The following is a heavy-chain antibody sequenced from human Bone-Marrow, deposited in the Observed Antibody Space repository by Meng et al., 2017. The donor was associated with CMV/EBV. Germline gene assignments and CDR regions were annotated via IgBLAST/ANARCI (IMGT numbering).Heavy chain of an antibody. D-gene: IGHD6-19*01. CDR1: GFTFSSYS. CDR2: ISSSGIYI. Sequence: GGSLRLSCAASGFTFSSYSMNWVRQAPGKGLEWVSSISSSGIYIYYADSVKGRFTISRDNAQNSRYLLMNSLRAEDTAVYYCASYVSPRSSAYFAIYYFYALDVWGQGTTVTVSS. V-gene: IGHV3-21*01. J-gene: IGHJ6*02. CDR3: ASYVSPRSSAYFAIYYFYALDV.